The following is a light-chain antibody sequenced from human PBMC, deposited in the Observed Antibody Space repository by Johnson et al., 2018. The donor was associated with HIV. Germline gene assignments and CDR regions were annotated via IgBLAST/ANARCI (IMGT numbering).Light chain of an antibody. V-gene: IGLV1-51*01. CDR3: GGWDDSLSTYV. Sequence: QSVLTQPPSVSAAPGQKVTISCSGSSSNIGNNYVSWYQQLPGTAPKLLIYDNTKRPSGIPDRFSGSKSGTSATLGITGLQTGDEADYYCGGWDDSLSTYVFGTGTKVTVL. CDR2: DNT. CDR1: SSNIGNNY. J-gene: IGLJ1*01.